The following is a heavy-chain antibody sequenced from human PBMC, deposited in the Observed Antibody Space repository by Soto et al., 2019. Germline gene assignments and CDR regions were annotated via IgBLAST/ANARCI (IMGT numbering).Heavy chain of an antibody. V-gene: IGHV1-3*01. J-gene: IGHJ6*02. CDR2: INAGNGNT. D-gene: IGHD6-19*01. CDR1: GYTFTSYA. Sequence: ASVKVSCKASGYTFTSYAMHWVRQAPGQRLEWMGWINAGNGNTKYSQKFQGRVTITRDTSASTAYMELSSLRSEDTAVYYCARGQRAVAGTPRYYYYGMDVWGQGTTVTVSS. CDR3: ARGQRAVAGTPRYYYYGMDV.